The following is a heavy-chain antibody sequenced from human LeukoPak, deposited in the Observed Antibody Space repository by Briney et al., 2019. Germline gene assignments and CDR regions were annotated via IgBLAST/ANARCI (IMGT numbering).Heavy chain of an antibody. Sequence: PGGSLTLSCAASGFPFNSYWMHWVRQAPGKGLVWVSSINTDGRTTIYAASVQGRFTISRDNAKNTLYLQMNSLRDDDTAVYYCARAGASGWYAAGWFDPWGQGTLVTVSS. J-gene: IGHJ5*02. CDR2: INTDGRTT. CDR1: GFPFNSYW. D-gene: IGHD6-19*01. CDR3: ARAGASGWYAAGWFDP. V-gene: IGHV3-74*01.